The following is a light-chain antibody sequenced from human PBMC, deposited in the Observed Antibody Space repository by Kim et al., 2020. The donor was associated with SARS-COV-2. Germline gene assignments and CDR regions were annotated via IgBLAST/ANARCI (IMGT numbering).Light chain of an antibody. Sequence: ASVGDKVTTARRASQNICNILDWYQQKQEKNPLLLIYVASAVQLGVPSQCSGGGSVTEFTLTVTSLRPEDVATYYCQKYNSATWTFGQGTKVDIK. V-gene: IGKV1-27*01. CDR3: QKYNSATWT. CDR1: QNICNI. J-gene: IGKJ1*01. CDR2: VAS.